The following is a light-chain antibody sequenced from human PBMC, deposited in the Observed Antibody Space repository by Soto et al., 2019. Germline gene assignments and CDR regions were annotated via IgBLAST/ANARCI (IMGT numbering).Light chain of an antibody. J-gene: IGKJ1*01. CDR1: QNIRGNE. V-gene: IGKV3-20*01. CDR3: QDYGTSHPWT. CDR2: GGS. Sequence: EVVLTQSPGALSLSPGEGVTLSCRASQNIRGNELAWYRQKRGQAPRLLIYGGSSRAEDIPDRFSGRGTGTNFTLTISRLEPEDSAVYYCQDYGTSHPWTFGQGTKLEIK.